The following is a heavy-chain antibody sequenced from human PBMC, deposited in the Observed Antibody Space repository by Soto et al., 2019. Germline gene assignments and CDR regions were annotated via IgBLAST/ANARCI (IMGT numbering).Heavy chain of an antibody. D-gene: IGHD3-22*01. V-gene: IGHV1-58*01. CDR1: GFTFPSSA. Sequence: QMQLVQSGPEVKKPGTSVKVSCKASGFTFPSSAVQWVRQARGQRLEWIARIVVGSGNTNYAQKFQERLTISRDMSTITAYMELSRLRSEDTAVYYCAAVPYYYDTSGTYFDYWGQGTRVTVSS. CDR2: IVVGSGNT. J-gene: IGHJ4*02. CDR3: AAVPYYYDTSGTYFDY.